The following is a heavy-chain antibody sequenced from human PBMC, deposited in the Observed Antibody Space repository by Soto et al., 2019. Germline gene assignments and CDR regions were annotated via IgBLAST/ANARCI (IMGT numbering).Heavy chain of an antibody. Sequence: QITLKESGPTLVRPTQTLTLTCSFSGFSLSTTGVAVAWIRQPPGEALEWLALIYWDDDKRYNSSLKSRLTITKDTSRDQVVLAMTNMDPMDTATYFCAHSQRGPRDFWGPGILVTVSS. CDR2: IYWDDDK. CDR3: AHSQRGPRDF. CDR1: GFSLSTTGVA. D-gene: IGHD5-12*01. J-gene: IGHJ4*02. V-gene: IGHV2-5*02.